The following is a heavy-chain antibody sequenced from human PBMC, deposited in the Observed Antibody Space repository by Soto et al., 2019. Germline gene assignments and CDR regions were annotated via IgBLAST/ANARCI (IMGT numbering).Heavy chain of an antibody. CDR3: TIVRVADSALDH. J-gene: IGHJ4*02. D-gene: IGHD3-10*02. CDR1: GFIFSNNG. V-gene: IGHV3-30*02. CDR2: MPYDGSDT. Sequence: WGSLRLSCVGSGFIFSNNGMHWVRQTPGKGLEWVAFMPYDGSDTFYADSVKGRFTISRDNSKNTLFLHMSNLRAEDTAMYYCTIVRVADSALDHWGQGTLVTVYS.